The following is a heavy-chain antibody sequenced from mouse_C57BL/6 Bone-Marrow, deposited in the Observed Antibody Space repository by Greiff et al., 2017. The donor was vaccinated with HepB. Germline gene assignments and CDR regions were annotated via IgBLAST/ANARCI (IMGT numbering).Heavy chain of an antibody. CDR1: GFTFSSYT. Sequence: EVQRVESGGGLVKPGGSLKLSCAASGFTFSSYTMSWVRQTPEKRLEWVATISGGGGNTYYPDSVKGRFTISRDNAKNTLYLQMSSLRSEDTALYYCARRGEGGSSPFAYWGQGTLVTVSA. J-gene: IGHJ3*01. V-gene: IGHV5-9*01. D-gene: IGHD1-1*01. CDR2: ISGGGGNT. CDR3: ARRGEGGSSPFAY.